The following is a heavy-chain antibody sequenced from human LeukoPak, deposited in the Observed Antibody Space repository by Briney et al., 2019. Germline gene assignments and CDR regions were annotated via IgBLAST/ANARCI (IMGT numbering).Heavy chain of an antibody. CDR2: IRSAVETT. CDR1: GFTMSHYG. J-gene: IGHJ4*02. Sequence: GGSLRLSCAASGFTMSHYGVSWVRQAPGKGLEWISGIRSAVETTHYADSVKGRYIISRDNSKNALSLQLNSLRPEDTALYYCAKHFCTGLDCSLFDSWGQGTLVTVSS. CDR3: AKHFCTGLDCSLFDS. V-gene: IGHV3-23*01. D-gene: IGHD3/OR15-3a*01.